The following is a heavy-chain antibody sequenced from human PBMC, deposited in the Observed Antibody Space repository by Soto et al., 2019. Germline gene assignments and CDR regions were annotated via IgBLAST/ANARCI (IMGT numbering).Heavy chain of an antibody. CDR1: GGTLNSYT. V-gene: IGHV1-69*01. D-gene: IGHD4-17*01. CDR3: SVSNSYGRGDF. CDR2: IIHVFGTT. J-gene: IGHJ4*02. Sequence: QVQLVQSGAEVTNPGSSVRVSCKASGGTLNSYTISWVRQAPGQGLEWMGGIIHVFGTTYYAQKFQGSVTITAVPSTGTADLDRVRLSSEDTAIYYCSVSNSYGRGDFWGQGTLVTVSS.